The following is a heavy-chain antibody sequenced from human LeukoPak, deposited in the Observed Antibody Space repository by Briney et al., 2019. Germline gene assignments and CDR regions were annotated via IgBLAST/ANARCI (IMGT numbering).Heavy chain of an antibody. CDR3: ARDNGDYDPSYYYYYGMDV. J-gene: IGHJ6*02. CDR1: GGSISSYC. Sequence: SETLSLTCTVSGGSISSYCWSWIRQPPGKGLEWIGYIYYSGSTNYNPSLKSRVTISVDTSKNQFSLKLSSVTAADTAVYYCARDNGDYDPSYYYYYGMDVRGQGTTVTVSS. CDR2: IYYSGST. D-gene: IGHD4-17*01. V-gene: IGHV4-59*01.